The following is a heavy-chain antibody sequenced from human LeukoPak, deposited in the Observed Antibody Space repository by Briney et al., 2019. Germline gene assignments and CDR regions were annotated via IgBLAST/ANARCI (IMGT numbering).Heavy chain of an antibody. CDR3: ARDGFYCSSTSCHGDWDYYYMDV. CDR2: IIPIFGTA. Sequence: SVKVSCKSSGGTFSSYAISWVRQAPGQGLEWMGGIIPIFGTANYAQKFQGRVTITTDESTSTAYMELSSLRSEDTAVYYCARDGFYCSSTSCHGDWDYYYMDVWGKGTAVTVSS. CDR1: GGTFSSYA. D-gene: IGHD2-2*01. V-gene: IGHV1-69*05. J-gene: IGHJ6*03.